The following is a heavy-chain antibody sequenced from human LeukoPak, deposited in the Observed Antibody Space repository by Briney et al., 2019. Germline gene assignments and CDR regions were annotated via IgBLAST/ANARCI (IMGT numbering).Heavy chain of an antibody. CDR1: GFTVSDNY. CDR3: ARVIKYGGEDAFDI. J-gene: IGHJ3*02. D-gene: IGHD2/OR15-2a*01. CDR2: LYSGGST. Sequence: GGSLRLSCAASGFTVSDNYMTWVRQAPGKGLEPVSLLYSGGSTHYADSVKGRFTISRDNSKNTLYLQMSSLRAEDTAVYYCARVIKYGGEDAFDIWGQGTMVTVSS. V-gene: IGHV3-66*01.